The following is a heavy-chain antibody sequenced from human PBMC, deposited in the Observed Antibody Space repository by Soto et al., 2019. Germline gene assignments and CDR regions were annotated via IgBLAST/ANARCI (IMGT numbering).Heavy chain of an antibody. D-gene: IGHD2-2*02. V-gene: IGHV4-31*03. CDR1: GDSISSGGYY. J-gene: IGHJ2*01. Sequence: QVQLQESGPGLVKPSQTLSLTCTVSGDSISSGGYYWSWIRQHPGKGLEWIGYIYYSGSTYYSPSIKSRLTISADTSKNQVALKLSSVPAADTAVYYCAGAPIPPCAYWDFDLWGRGTLVTVSS. CDR2: IYYSGST. CDR3: AGAPIPPCAYWDFDL.